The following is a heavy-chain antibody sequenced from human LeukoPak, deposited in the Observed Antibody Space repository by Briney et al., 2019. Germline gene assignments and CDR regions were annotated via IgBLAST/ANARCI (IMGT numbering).Heavy chain of an antibody. V-gene: IGHV3-23*01. CDR2: ISGSGGST. D-gene: IGHD3-3*01. CDR3: ARAYDFWSGYLTPYYFDY. CDR1: GFTFSSYA. J-gene: IGHJ4*02. Sequence: GGSLRLSCAASGFTFSSYAMSWVRQAPGKGLEWVSAISGSGGSTYYADSVKGRFTTSRDNSKNTLYLQMNSLRAEDTAVYYCARAYDFWSGYLTPYYFDYWGQGTLVTVSS.